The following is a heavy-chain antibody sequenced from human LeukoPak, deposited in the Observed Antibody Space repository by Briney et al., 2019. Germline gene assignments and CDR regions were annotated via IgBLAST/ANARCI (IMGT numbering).Heavy chain of an antibody. CDR3: AADQPRYPDAFDI. Sequence: SVKVSCKASGFTSTTSTMQWVRRARGQRLEWIGWIVVGSGDTNYAEKFQERVTITRDMSTSTVYMELSSLRSDDTAVYYCAADQPRYPDAFDIWGQGTMVTVSS. CDR2: IVVGSGDT. CDR1: GFTSTTST. V-gene: IGHV1-58*02. D-gene: IGHD1-1*01. J-gene: IGHJ3*02.